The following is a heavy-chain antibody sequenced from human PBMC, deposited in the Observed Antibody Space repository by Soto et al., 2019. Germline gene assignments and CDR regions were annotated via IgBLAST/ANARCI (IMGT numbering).Heavy chain of an antibody. CDR2: IYYSGST. D-gene: IGHD6-6*01. CDR1: GGSISSGGYY. V-gene: IGHV4-31*03. J-gene: IGHJ6*03. CDR3: AVLAARGPTYYYYYMDV. Sequence: SETLSLTCTVSGGSISSGGYYWSWIRQHPGKGLEWIGYIYYSGSTYYNPSLKSRVTISVDTSKNQFSLKLSSVTAADTAVYYCAVLAARGPTYYYYYMDVWGKGTTVTVSS.